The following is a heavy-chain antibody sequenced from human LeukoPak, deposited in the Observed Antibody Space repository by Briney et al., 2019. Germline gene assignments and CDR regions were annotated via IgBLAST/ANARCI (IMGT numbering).Heavy chain of an antibody. D-gene: IGHD3-3*01. CDR2: INHSGST. V-gene: IGHV4-34*01. J-gene: IGHJ4*02. Sequence: SETLSLTCAVYGGSFSDYYWSWIRQPPGKGLEWIGEINHSGSTNYNPSLKSRVTISVDTSKNQFSLKLSSVTAADTAVYYCARGNYDFWSGYSDYWGQGTLVTVSS. CDR1: GGSFSDYY. CDR3: ARGNYDFWSGYSDY.